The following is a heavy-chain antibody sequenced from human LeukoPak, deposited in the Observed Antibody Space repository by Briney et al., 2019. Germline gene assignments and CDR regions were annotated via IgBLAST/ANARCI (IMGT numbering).Heavy chain of an antibody. CDR3: ARSRKNDCTSTSCYTDY. CDR2: IYYSGST. CDR1: GGSISSGGYS. Sequence: SQTLSLTYAVSGGSISSGGYSWSWIRQPPGKGLEWIGSIYYSGSTYYNPSLKSRGTISVDTSKNQFSLKLSSVTAADMAVYYCARSRKNDCTSTSCYTDYWGQGTLVTVSS. V-gene: IGHV4-30-2*03. D-gene: IGHD2-2*02. J-gene: IGHJ4*02.